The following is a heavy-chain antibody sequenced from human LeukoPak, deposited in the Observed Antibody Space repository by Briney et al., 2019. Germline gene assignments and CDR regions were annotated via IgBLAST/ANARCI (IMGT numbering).Heavy chain of an antibody. J-gene: IGHJ6*03. CDR2: INPNSGGT. V-gene: IGHV1-2*02. D-gene: IGHD3-9*01. Sequence: ASVKVSCKASGYTFTGYYMHWVRQAPGQGLEWMGWINPNSGGTNCAQKFQGRVTMTRDTSISTAYMELSRLRSDDTAVYYCARDGDILTGYPPHMDVWGKGTTVTVSS. CDR1: GYTFTGYY. CDR3: ARDGDILTGYPPHMDV.